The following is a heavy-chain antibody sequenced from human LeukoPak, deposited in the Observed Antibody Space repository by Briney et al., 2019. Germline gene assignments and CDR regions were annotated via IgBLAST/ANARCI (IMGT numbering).Heavy chain of an antibody. V-gene: IGHV3-23*01. CDR2: ISASGGGT. Sequence: GGSLRLSCAASEFIFSSYGMSWVRQAPGKGLEWVSAISASGGGTYYADSVRGRFTVSRDNSRNTLYLQMNSLRAEDTAIYYCAKEVTPGALLYGPFDYWGQGTLVTVSS. J-gene: IGHJ4*02. CDR1: EFIFSSYG. D-gene: IGHD4-23*01. CDR3: AKEVTPGALLYGPFDY.